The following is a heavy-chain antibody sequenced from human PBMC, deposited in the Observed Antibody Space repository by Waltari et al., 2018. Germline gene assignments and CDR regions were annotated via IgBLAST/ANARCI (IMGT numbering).Heavy chain of an antibody. J-gene: IGHJ4*02. CDR2: MNPNSGYT. V-gene: IGHV1-8*01. CDR3: ARGNGYDNSGYSAYGPYPDY. Sequence: QVQLVQSGAEVKKPGASVKVSCKASGYTFTSFDIKWVRQATGKGLEWMGWMNPNSGYTGYAQKFQGRVTITRNTSISTAYMELSTLRSEDTAVYYCARGNGYDNSGYSAYGPYPDYWGQGTLVTVSS. CDR1: GYTFTSFD. D-gene: IGHD3-22*01.